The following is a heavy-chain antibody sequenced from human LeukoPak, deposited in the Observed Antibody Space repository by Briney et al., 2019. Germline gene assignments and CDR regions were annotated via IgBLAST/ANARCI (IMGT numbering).Heavy chain of an antibody. CDR1: GFTFSSYS. CDR3: ATDDYRGLGY. Sequence: GGSLRLSCAASGFTFSSYSMNWVRQAPRKGLEWVSSISSSSSYIYYADSVKGRFTISRDNAKNTVFLQMNSLTAEDTGVYYCATDDYRGLGYWGQGILVTVSS. CDR2: ISSSSSYI. J-gene: IGHJ4*02. D-gene: IGHD4-11*01. V-gene: IGHV3-21*01.